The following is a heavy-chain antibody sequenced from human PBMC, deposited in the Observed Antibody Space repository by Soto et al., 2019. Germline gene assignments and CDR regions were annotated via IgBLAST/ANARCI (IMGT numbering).Heavy chain of an antibody. CDR2: ISGSGGST. D-gene: IGHD6-13*01. CDR3: AKDRFRAAAGRTSVDWFDP. Sequence: PGGSLRLSCAASGFTFSSYAMSWVRQAPGKGLEWVSAISGSGGSTYYADSVKGRFTISRDNSKNTLYLQMNSLRAEDTAVYYCAKDRFRAAAGRTSVDWFDPWGQGTLVTVLL. J-gene: IGHJ5*02. CDR1: GFTFSSYA. V-gene: IGHV3-23*01.